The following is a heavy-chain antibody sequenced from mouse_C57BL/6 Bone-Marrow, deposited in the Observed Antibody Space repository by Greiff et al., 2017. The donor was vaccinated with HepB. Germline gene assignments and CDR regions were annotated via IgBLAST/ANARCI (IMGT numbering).Heavy chain of an antibody. CDR2: IRLKSDNYAT. CDR3: TAPYGSKVDY. D-gene: IGHD1-1*01. J-gene: IGHJ2*01. V-gene: IGHV6-3*01. Sequence: EVKLMESGGGLVQPGGSMKLSCVASGFTFSNYWMNWVRQSPEKGLEWVAQIRLKSDNYATHYAESVKGRFTISRDDSKSSVYLQMNNLRAEDTGIYYCTAPYGSKVDYWGQGTTLTVSS. CDR1: GFTFSNYW.